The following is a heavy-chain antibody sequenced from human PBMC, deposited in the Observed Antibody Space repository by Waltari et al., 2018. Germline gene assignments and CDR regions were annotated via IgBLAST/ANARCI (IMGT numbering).Heavy chain of an antibody. CDR3: ARGPAAAGKRRYFDY. D-gene: IGHD6-13*01. V-gene: IGHV4-34*01. J-gene: IGHJ4*02. CDR2: INHSGST. Sequence: QVQLQQWGAGLLKPSETLSLTCAVYGGSLRGYYWSWSRQPPGKGLEWIGEINHSGSTNYNPSLKSRVTISVDTSKNQFSLKLSSVTAADTAVYYCARGPAAAGKRRYFDYWGQGTLVTVSS. CDR1: GGSLRGYY.